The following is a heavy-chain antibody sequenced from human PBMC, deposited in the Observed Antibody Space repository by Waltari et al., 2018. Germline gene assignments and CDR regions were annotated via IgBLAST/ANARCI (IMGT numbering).Heavy chain of an antibody. CDR3: ARIRDSGSYGFDY. CDR1: GYSISSSNW. V-gene: IGHV4-28*01. Sequence: QVQLQESGPGLVKPSDTLSLTCAVSGYSISSSNWWGWIRQPPGKGLEGIGYIYYSGSTDHTPSLKGRVTMSVGTSKNQFSLKRSSVTAGDTAVYYWARIRDSGSYGFDYWGQGTLVTVSS. J-gene: IGHJ4*02. D-gene: IGHD1-26*01. CDR2: IYYSGST.